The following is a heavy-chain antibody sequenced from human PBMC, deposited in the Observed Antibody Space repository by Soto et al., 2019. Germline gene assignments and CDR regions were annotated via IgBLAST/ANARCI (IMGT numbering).Heavy chain of an antibody. Sequence: XETLYLTGTVSGGSISRYYWTWIRQPPGKGLEWIGNIHYTGSTNYNPSLKSRVTILLGTSTSQFSLKVSSVTAADTAVYYCARDLTISSTDGPLDPWGHGTLVTVSS. V-gene: IGHV4-59*01. D-gene: IGHD1-1*01. CDR1: GGSISRYY. CDR2: IHYTGST. J-gene: IGHJ5*02. CDR3: ARDLTISSTDGPLDP.